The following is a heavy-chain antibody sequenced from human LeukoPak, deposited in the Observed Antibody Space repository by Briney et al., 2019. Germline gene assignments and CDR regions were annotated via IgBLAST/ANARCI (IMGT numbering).Heavy chain of an antibody. Sequence: ASVKVSCKASGYTFTGYYMHWVRQAPGQGLEWMGWINPNSGGTKYAQKFQGRVTLTRDTSMSTAYMELSRLRSDDTAVYYCAREREHSGYDSDYWGQGTLVTVSS. J-gene: IGHJ4*02. V-gene: IGHV1-2*02. D-gene: IGHD5-12*01. CDR3: AREREHSGYDSDY. CDR2: INPNSGGT. CDR1: GYTFTGYY.